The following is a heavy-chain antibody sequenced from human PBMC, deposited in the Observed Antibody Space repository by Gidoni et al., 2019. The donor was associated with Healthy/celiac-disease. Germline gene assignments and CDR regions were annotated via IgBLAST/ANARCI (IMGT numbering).Heavy chain of an antibody. CDR3: ARVRGNNWEKNPGGYYFDS. CDR1: GYTFTGYY. V-gene: IGHV1-2*04. D-gene: IGHD1-20*01. CDR2: INPNSGGT. Sequence: QVQLVQSGAEVKKPGASVKVSCKASGYTFTGYYLHWVRQAPGQGLEWMGGINPNSGGTNYAQKFQGWVTMTRDTSISTAYMELSRLRSDDTAVYYCARVRGNNWEKNPGGYYFDSWGQGTLVTVSS. J-gene: IGHJ4*02.